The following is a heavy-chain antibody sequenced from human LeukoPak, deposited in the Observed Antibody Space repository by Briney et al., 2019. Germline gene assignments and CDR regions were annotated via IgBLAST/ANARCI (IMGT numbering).Heavy chain of an antibody. D-gene: IGHD2-2*01. V-gene: IGHV4-39*01. J-gene: IGHJ2*01. CDR2: IYYSGST. Sequence: PSETLSLTCTVSGGSISSSSYHWGCLRPPPGQGLEWRVSIYYSGSTYYNPSLKRLITISVDTTNTQFSLKLSPVTDAATAVYYCARHPVVVPANWYFDLWGRGTLVTVSS. CDR3: ARHPVVVPANWYFDL. CDR1: GGSISSSSYH.